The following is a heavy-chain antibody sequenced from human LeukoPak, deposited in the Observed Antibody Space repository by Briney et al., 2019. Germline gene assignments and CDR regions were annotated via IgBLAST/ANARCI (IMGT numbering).Heavy chain of an antibody. CDR3: ARAHYYDSSDTVRY. V-gene: IGHV1-18*01. J-gene: IGHJ4*02. CDR1: GYTFTSYG. D-gene: IGHD3-22*01. CDR2: ISAYNGNT. Sequence: ASVKVSCKASGYTFTSYGISWVRQAPGQGLEWMGWISAYNGNTNYAQKLQGRVTMTTDTSTSTAYMELRSLRSDDTAVYYCARAHYYDSSDTVRYWGQGTLVTVSS.